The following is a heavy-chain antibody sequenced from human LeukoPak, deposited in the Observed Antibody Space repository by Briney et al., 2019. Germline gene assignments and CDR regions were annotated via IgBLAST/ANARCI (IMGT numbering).Heavy chain of an antibody. J-gene: IGHJ5*02. CDR3: ATDRYDFWSGSTGPRFDP. V-gene: IGHV1-24*01. Sequence: ASVKVSCKVSGYTLTELSMHWARQAPGKGLEWMGGFDPEDGETIYAQKFQGRVTMTEDTSTDTAYMELSSLRSEDTAVYYCATDRYDFWSGSTGPRFDPWGQGTLVTVSS. CDR1: GYTLTELS. CDR2: FDPEDGET. D-gene: IGHD3-3*01.